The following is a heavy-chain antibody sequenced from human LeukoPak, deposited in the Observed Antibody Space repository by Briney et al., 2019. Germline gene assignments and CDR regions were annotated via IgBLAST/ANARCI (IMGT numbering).Heavy chain of an antibody. J-gene: IGHJ4*02. CDR3: ATEHNYYGSGSYYTSDY. Sequence: ASVKVSCKVSGYTLTELSMHWVRQAPGKGLEWMGGFYPEDGETIYAQKFQGRVTMTEDTSTDTAYMELSSLRSEDTAVYYCATEHNYYGSGSYYTSDYWGQGTLVTVSS. D-gene: IGHD3-10*01. V-gene: IGHV1-24*01. CDR1: GYTLTELS. CDR2: FYPEDGET.